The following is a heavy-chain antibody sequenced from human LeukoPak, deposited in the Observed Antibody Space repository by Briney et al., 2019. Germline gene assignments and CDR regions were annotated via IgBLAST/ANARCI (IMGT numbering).Heavy chain of an antibody. CDR2: IYSSGST. Sequence: PSETLSLTCTVSGGSISSYYWSWIRQPPGKGLQWIGYIYSSGSTNYNPSLKSRVNISLDTSKNQFSLKLSSVAAADTAVYYCARHPSYSGYTWFDPWGQGTRVTVSS. CDR1: GGSISSYY. V-gene: IGHV4-59*08. CDR3: ARHPSYSGYTWFDP. D-gene: IGHD5-12*01. J-gene: IGHJ5*02.